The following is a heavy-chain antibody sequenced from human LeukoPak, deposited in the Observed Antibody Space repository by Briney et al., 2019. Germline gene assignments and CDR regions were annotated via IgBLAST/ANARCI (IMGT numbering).Heavy chain of an antibody. CDR3: ARDVDTAMVRD. D-gene: IGHD5-18*01. CDR2: IYYSGST. CDR1: GGSISSGGYY. Sequence: SETLSLTCTVSGGSISSGGYYWSWIRQHPGKGLEWIGYIYYSGSTYYNPSLKSRVTISVDTSKNQFSLKLSSVTAADTAVYYCARDVDTAMVRDWGQGTLVTVSS. J-gene: IGHJ4*02. V-gene: IGHV4-31*03.